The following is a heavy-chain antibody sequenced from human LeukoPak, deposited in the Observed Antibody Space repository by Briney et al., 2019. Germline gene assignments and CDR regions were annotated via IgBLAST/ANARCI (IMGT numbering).Heavy chain of an antibody. V-gene: IGHV4-59*01. D-gene: IGHD1-26*01. Sequence: SETLSLTCTVSGGSISSYYWSWIRQPPGRGLEWIGYIYYSGSTNYNPSLKSRVTISVDTSKNQFSLKLSSVTAADTAVYYCARWEIEAPQSGWFDPWGQGTLVTVSS. CDR2: IYYSGST. CDR1: GGSISSYY. CDR3: ARWEIEAPQSGWFDP. J-gene: IGHJ5*02.